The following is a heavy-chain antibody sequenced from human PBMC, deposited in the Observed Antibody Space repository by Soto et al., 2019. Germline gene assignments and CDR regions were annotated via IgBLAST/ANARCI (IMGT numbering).Heavy chain of an antibody. CDR1: GGSISNHS. CDR3: TRANWYSEY. J-gene: IGHJ4*02. V-gene: IGHV4-59*11. CDR2: IYYNGNT. Sequence: QLQLQESGPGLVKPSETLSLTCTVSGGSISNHSWSWIRQPPGKGLEWIGYIYYNGNTNYNPSLKNRVTMSVDTSKNQISLKVSSVTAADTAVYYCTRANWYSEYWGQGTLVTVSS. D-gene: IGHD7-27*01.